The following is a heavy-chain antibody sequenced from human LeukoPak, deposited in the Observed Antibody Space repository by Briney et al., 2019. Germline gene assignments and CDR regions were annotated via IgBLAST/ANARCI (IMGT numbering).Heavy chain of an antibody. D-gene: IGHD1-7*01. Sequence: GGSLRLSCAASGFTFSSYAMHWVRQAPGKGLEWVAVISYDGSNKYYADSVKGRFTISRDNAKNSLYLQMNSLRAEDTALYYCAKSLNWNYIVGTFDYWGQGTLVTVSS. CDR2: ISYDGSNK. CDR3: AKSLNWNYIVGTFDY. V-gene: IGHV3-30-3*02. J-gene: IGHJ4*02. CDR1: GFTFSSYA.